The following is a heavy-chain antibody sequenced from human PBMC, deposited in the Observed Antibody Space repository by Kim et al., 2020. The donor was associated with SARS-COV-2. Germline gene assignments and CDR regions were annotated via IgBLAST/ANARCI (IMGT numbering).Heavy chain of an antibody. V-gene: IGHV3-7*01. CDR2: IKQDGSEK. CDR1: GFTFSRFW. J-gene: IGHJ2*01. D-gene: IGHD6-13*01. Sequence: GGSLRLSCAASGFTFSRFWMTWVRQAPGKGLEWVANIKQDGSEKYYLDSVEGRFTISRDTAKNSLYLQMNSLGAEDTAVYYCARGGSSWDAFWYFDLWGRGTLVTVSS. CDR3: ARGGSSWDAFWYFDL.